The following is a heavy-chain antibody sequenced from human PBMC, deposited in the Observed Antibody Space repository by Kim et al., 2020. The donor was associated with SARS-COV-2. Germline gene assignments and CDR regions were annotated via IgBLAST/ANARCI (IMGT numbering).Heavy chain of an antibody. CDR3: ARHQYGGNSGYFQH. CDR1: GGSISSSSYY. CDR2: IYYSGSA. J-gene: IGHJ1*01. Sequence: SETLSLTCTVSGGSISSSSYYWGWIRQPPGKGLEWIGSIYYSGSAYYNPSLKSRVTISVDTSKNQFSLKLSSVTAADTAVYYCARHQYGGNSGYFQHWGQGTLVTVSS. D-gene: IGHD2-21*02. V-gene: IGHV4-39*01.